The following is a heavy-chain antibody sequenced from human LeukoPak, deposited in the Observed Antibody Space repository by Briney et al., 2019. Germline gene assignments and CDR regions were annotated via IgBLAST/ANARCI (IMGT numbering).Heavy chain of an antibody. CDR3: ARGRYYDSGSYRYFDY. J-gene: IGHJ4*02. D-gene: IGHD3-10*01. CDR2: ISGSGGST. CDR1: GFTFSSYA. V-gene: IGHV3-23*01. Sequence: GGSLRLSCAVSGFTFSSYAMSWVRQAPGKGLEWVSAISGSGGSTYYADSVKGRFTISRDNSKNTLYLQMNSLRAADTAVYYCARGRYYDSGSYRYFDYWGQGTLVTVSS.